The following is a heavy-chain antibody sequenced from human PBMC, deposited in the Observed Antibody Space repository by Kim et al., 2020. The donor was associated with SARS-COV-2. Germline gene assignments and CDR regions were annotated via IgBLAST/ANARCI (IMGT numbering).Heavy chain of an antibody. Sequence: FDADSVKSQFPVSRDNSKNKLYLQMNSLRAEDTAVYFFAKVRYNWNEFDYWGQGSLVTVSS. V-gene: IGHV3-23*01. J-gene: IGHJ4*02. D-gene: IGHD1-20*01. CDR3: AKVRYNWNEFDY.